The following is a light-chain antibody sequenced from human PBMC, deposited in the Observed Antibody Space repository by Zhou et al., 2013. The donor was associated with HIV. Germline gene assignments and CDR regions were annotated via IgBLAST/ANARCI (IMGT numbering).Light chain of an antibody. J-gene: IGKJ2*01. V-gene: IGKV3-20*01. Sequence: EIVLTQSPGTLSLSPGERATLSCRASQSFSSSYLAWYQQKPGQAPRLLVYGASTRATGIPDRFTGSGSGTDFTLTFTTLGPEDFAVYYCQQYANSPQTFGQGTKVEIK. CDR2: GAS. CDR3: QQYANSPQT. CDR1: QSFSSSY.